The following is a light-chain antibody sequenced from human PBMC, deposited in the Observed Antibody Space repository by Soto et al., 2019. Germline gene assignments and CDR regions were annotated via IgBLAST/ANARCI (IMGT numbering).Light chain of an antibody. CDR1: QSVSSN. J-gene: IGKJ1*01. CDR2: GAS. V-gene: IGKV3-15*01. CDR3: QQSYNTPWT. Sequence: EMVMTRSPATLSVSPMEIATLSFRASQSVSSNLAWYQQKPGQAPRLLIYGASTRATGIPARFSGGGSGTAFTLIISSLQPEDSATYYCQQSYNTPWTFGQGTKVDIK.